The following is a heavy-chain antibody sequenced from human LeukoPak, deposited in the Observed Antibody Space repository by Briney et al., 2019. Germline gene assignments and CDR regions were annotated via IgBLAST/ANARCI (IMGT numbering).Heavy chain of an antibody. D-gene: IGHD6-13*01. V-gene: IGHV4-34*01. CDR2: INHSGCT. CDR3: ARGLMARRGAAVEKRDNWFDP. CDR1: GGSFSGYY. Sequence: PSETLSLTCAVYGGSFSGYYWSWIRQPPGKGLEWIGEINHSGCTNYNPSLKSRVTISVDTSKNQFSLKLSSVTAADTAVYYCARGLMARRGAAVEKRDNWFDPWGQGTLVTVSS. J-gene: IGHJ5*02.